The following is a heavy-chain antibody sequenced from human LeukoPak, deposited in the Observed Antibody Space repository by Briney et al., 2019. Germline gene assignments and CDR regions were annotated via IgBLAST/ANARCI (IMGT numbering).Heavy chain of an antibody. CDR2: ISGSGETT. CDR3: AKTDGYFDQ. J-gene: IGHJ4*02. D-gene: IGHD3-22*01. CDR1: GLTFSNYG. Sequence: GGSLRLSCAASGLTFSNYGMTCLRQTPAKGLEWVSAISGSGETTCYSDSVKGRFTISRDNSKNTLFLQMNSLRVEDAAMYYCAKTDGYFDQWGQGTLVAVSS. V-gene: IGHV3-23*01.